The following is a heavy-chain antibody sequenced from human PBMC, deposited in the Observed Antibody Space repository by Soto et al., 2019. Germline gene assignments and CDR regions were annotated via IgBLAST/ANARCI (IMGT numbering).Heavy chain of an antibody. CDR2: INSDGSST. CDR3: ARGPGGNSACDY. Sequence: EVQLVESGGGLVQPGGSLRLSCAASGFTLSSYWMHWVRQVPGKGLVWVSRINSDGSSTTYADTVKGRFTISRDNAKNTLYLQMNSLRAEDTAVYYCARGPGGNSACDYWGQGTLVTVSS. J-gene: IGHJ4*02. D-gene: IGHD2-21*02. V-gene: IGHV3-74*01. CDR1: GFTLSSYW.